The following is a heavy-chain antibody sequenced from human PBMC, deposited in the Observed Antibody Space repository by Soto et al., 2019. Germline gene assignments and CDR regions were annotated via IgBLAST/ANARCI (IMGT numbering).Heavy chain of an antibody. CDR2: IIPIFGTA. J-gene: IGHJ6*02. CDR1: GGTFSSYA. V-gene: IGHV1-69*01. Sequence: QVQLVQSGAEVKKPGSSVKVSCKASGGTFSSYAISWVRQAPGQGLEWMGGIIPIFGTANYAQKFQGRVTITADESTSTAYMELSSLRSEDTAVYYCARGGEVATMKGYYYYGMDVWGQGTAVTVSS. D-gene: IGHD5-12*01. CDR3: ARGGEVATMKGYYYYGMDV.